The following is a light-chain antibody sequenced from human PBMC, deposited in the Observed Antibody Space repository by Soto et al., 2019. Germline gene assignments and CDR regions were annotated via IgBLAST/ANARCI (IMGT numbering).Light chain of an antibody. Sequence: IQLTQSPSSLSASVGDRVTITCRASQGISSYLAWYQQKPGKAPELLIYDASSLQRGVPSRFSGSGSGTDFTLTISSLQPEDFATYYCQQVDSYPPTFGPGTKVDIK. CDR1: QGISSY. J-gene: IGKJ3*01. CDR3: QQVDSYPPT. CDR2: DAS. V-gene: IGKV1-9*01.